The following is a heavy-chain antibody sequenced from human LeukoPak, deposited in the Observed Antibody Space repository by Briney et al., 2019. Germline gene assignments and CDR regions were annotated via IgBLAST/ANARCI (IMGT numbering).Heavy chain of an antibody. J-gene: IGHJ3*02. D-gene: IGHD4-17*01. V-gene: IGHV4-30-4*01. CDR2: IYYSGST. CDR3: ARGRRGDYVLGAFDI. CDR1: GGSISSGDSY. Sequence: SQTLSLTCTVSGGSISSGDSYWSWIRQPPGKGLEWIGYIYYSGSTYYNPSLKSRVTISVDKSKNQFSLKLSSVTAADTAVYYCARGRRGDYVLGAFDIWGQGTMVPVSS.